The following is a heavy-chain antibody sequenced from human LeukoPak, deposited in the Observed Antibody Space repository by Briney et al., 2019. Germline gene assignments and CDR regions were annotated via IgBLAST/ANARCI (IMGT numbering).Heavy chain of an antibody. J-gene: IGHJ4*02. CDR2: ISSDGSDT. CDR3: ARAREAQWLVDY. V-gene: IGHV3-74*01. D-gene: IGHD6-19*01. CDR1: GFTFSHYW. Sequence: GGSLRLSCAASGFTFSHYWMHWVRQAPGKGLVWVSRISSDGSDTTYADSVKGRFTISRDNAKNTVYLQMNSLSAEDTGVYYCARAREAQWLVDYWGQGTLVIVPS.